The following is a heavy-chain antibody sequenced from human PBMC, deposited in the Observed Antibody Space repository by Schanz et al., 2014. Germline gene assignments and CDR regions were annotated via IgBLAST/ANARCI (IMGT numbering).Heavy chain of an antibody. CDR3: AREVGLYDRGWFDP. J-gene: IGHJ5*02. CDR2: INVGNGNM. D-gene: IGHD3-22*01. V-gene: IGHV1-3*01. CDR1: GGTFSTYP. Sequence: QEQLVQSGAEVRKPGASVKVSCKASGGTFSTYPINWLRQAPGQGLEWMGWINVGNGNMKYSQKFQGRVTITRDTSASTAYMELTSLRSEDTAVYYCAREVGLYDRGWFDPWGQGTLVTVSS.